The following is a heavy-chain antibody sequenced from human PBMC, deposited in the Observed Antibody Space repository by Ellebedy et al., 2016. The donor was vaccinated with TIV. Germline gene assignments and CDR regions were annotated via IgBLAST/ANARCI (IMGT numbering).Heavy chain of an antibody. V-gene: IGHV5-51*01. D-gene: IGHD4-17*01. CDR3: ARSLVGDFRAFEI. J-gene: IGHJ3*02. Sequence: GESLKISCQGSGYNFPNYWIAWLRQMPGKGLEWMAIIYPGDSDSKYSPSFQGQVTISADKSISTAYLQWSSLKASDTAMYYCARSLVGDFRAFEIWGQGTVVTVSS. CDR2: IYPGDSDS. CDR1: GYNFPNYW.